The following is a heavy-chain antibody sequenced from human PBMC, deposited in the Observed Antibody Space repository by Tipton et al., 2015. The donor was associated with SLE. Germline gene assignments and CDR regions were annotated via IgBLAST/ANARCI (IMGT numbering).Heavy chain of an antibody. CDR3: ARPEGHYDVWSGPGDAFDI. J-gene: IGHJ3*02. CDR2: IYYSGST. D-gene: IGHD3-3*01. V-gene: IGHV4-39*01. Sequence: LRLSCTVSGGSISSSSYYWGWIRQPPGKGLEWIGSIYYSGSTYYNPSLKSRVTISVDTSKNQFSLKLSSVTAADTAVYYCARPEGHYDVWSGPGDAFDIWGQGTMVTVSS. CDR1: GGSISSSSYY.